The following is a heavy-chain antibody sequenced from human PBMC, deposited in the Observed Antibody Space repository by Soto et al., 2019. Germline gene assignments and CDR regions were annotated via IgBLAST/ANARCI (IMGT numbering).Heavy chain of an antibody. CDR3: ARGYGSGSYWAY. V-gene: IGHV4-34*01. CDR2: INHGGST. D-gene: IGHD3-10*01. J-gene: IGHJ4*02. CDR1: VGSFSAYY. Sequence: PSETLSLTCAVYVGSFSAYYWSWIRQPPGKGLEWIGEINHGGSTNYNPSLKSRVTISLDTPKNQFSPELNSVTAADTAVYYCARGYGSGSYWAYWGQGTLVTVSS.